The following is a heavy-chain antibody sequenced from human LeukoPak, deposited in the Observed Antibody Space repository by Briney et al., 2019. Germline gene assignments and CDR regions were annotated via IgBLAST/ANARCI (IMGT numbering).Heavy chain of an antibody. Sequence: PSETLSLTCTVSGGSISSSSYYWGWIRQPPGKGLEWIGSIYYSGSTYYNPSLKSRVTISVDTSKNQFSLKLSSVTAADTAVYYCARDKLERRYRYYYMDVWGKGTTVTISS. CDR3: ARDKLERRYRYYYMDV. J-gene: IGHJ6*03. CDR2: IYYSGST. D-gene: IGHD1-1*01. CDR1: GGSISSSSYY. V-gene: IGHV4-39*07.